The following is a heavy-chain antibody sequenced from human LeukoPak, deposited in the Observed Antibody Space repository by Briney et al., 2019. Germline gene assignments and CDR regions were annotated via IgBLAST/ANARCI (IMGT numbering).Heavy chain of an antibody. CDR3: ARNNWNDVYYYYGMDV. V-gene: IGHV6-1*01. J-gene: IGHJ6*02. CDR2: TYYRSKWYN. Sequence: SQTLSLTCAISGDSVSSNSAAWNWIRQSPSRGLEWLGSTYYRSKWYNDYAVSVKSRITINPDTSKNQFSLQLNSVTPEDTAVYYCARNNWNDVYYYYGMDVWGQGTTVTVSS. CDR1: GDSVSSNSAA. D-gene: IGHD1-20*01.